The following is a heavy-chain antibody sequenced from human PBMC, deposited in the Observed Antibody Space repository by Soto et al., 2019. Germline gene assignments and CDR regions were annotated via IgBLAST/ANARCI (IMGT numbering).Heavy chain of an antibody. CDR1: GFTFSSYS. J-gene: IGHJ6*03. CDR2: ISSSSSTI. V-gene: IGHV3-48*01. D-gene: IGHD3-3*01. CDR3: ARENYDFWSGYYYYYYMDV. Sequence: GGSLRLSCAASGFTFSSYSMNWVRQAPGKGLEWVSYISSSSSTIYYADSVKGRFTISRDNAKNSLYLQMNSLRAEDTAVYYCARENYDFWSGYYYYYYMDVWGKGTTVTV.